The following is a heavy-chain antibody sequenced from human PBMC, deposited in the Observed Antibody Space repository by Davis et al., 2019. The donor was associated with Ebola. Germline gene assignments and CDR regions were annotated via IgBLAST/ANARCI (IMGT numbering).Heavy chain of an antibody. D-gene: IGHD2-2*01. CDR1: GGSISSGDYY. J-gene: IGHJ5*02. CDR2: IYYSGST. Sequence: PSETLSLTCTVSGGSISSGDYYWSWIRQPPGKGLEWIGYIYYSGSTYYNPSLKSRVTISVDTSKNQFSLKLSSVTAADTAVYYCARGVVVPAAILWFDPWGQGTLVTVSS. CDR3: ARGVVVPAAILWFDP. V-gene: IGHV4-30-4*01.